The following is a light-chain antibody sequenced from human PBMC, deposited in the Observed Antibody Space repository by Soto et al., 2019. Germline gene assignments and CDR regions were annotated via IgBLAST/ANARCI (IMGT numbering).Light chain of an antibody. V-gene: IGKV3-20*01. CDR3: QQYGSSPPET. CDR2: YAY. J-gene: IGKJ1*01. CDR1: HSVGTN. Sequence: EVVLTQSPATLSLSPGQRATLSCRASHSVGTNLMWYQQKPGQPPRLLISYAYNRATGIPGRFSGGGSGTDFTLTISSLEPEDFAVYYCQQYGSSPPETFGQGTKVDIK.